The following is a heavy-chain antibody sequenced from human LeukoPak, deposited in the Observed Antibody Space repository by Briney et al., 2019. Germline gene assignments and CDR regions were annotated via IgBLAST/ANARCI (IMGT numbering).Heavy chain of an antibody. CDR2: ISAYNGNT. J-gene: IGHJ5*02. CDR1: GYTFTSYG. Sequence: SVKVSCKASGYTFTSYGISWVRQAPGQGLEWMGWISAYNGNTNYAQKLQGRVTMTTDTSTSTAYMELRSLRSDDTAVYYCARGGDSPLTIFGARSQFDPWGQGTLVTVSS. D-gene: IGHD3-3*01. CDR3: ARGGDSPLTIFGARSQFDP. V-gene: IGHV1-18*01.